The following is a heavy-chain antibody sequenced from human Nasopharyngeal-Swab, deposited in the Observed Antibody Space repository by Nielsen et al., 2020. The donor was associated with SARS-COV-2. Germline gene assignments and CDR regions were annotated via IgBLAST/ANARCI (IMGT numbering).Heavy chain of an antibody. J-gene: IGHJ3*02. CDR3: AKGWQWPVRDAFDI. V-gene: IGHV3-23*01. CDR2: ISGSGSST. D-gene: IGHD6-19*01. CDR1: GFTFSSYA. Sequence: GESLKISCAASGFTFSSYAMSWVRQAPGKGLEWVSAISGSGSSTYYADSVKGRFTISRDNSKNTLYLQMNSLRAEDTAVYYCAKGWQWPVRDAFDIWGQGTMVTVSS.